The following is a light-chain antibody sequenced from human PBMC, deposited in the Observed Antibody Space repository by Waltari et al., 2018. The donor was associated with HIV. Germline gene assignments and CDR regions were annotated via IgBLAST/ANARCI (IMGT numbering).Light chain of an antibody. V-gene: IGLV1-40*01. CDR3: QSYDSSLSAWV. CDR1: GSNIGAGYD. J-gene: IGLJ3*02. CDR2: GNS. Sequence: QPVLTQPPSVSGAPGLGVTVSCTGSGSNIGAGYDVHWYQQLPGTAPKPLICGNSNRPSVVPDRFSASKSGTSASLAITGLQPEDEADYYGQSYDSSLSAWVVGGGTKLTVL.